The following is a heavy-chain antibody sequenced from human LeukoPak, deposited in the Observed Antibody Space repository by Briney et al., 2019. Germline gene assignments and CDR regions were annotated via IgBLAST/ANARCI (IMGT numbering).Heavy chain of an antibody. CDR2: INPNSRGT. Sequence: ASVTVSCKASGYTFIGYYMHWVRQAPGQGREWMGWINPNSRGTNYAQKFQGRVTMTRDTSISTAYMELSRLRSDDTAVYYCATTTVVTNFDYWGQGTLVTVSS. CDR3: ATTTVVTNFDY. D-gene: IGHD4-23*01. CDR1: GYTFIGYY. V-gene: IGHV1-2*02. J-gene: IGHJ4*02.